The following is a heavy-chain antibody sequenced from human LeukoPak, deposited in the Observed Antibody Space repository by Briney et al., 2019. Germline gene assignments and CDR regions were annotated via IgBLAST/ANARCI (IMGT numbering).Heavy chain of an antibody. D-gene: IGHD6-19*01. Sequence: GGSLRLSCAASGFTFSSYWMSWVRQAPGKGLEWVANIKQDGSEKYYVDSVKGRFTISRDNAENSLYLQMNSLRAEDTAVYYCARDLVDSSGWYCFDYWGQGTLVTVSS. J-gene: IGHJ4*02. CDR3: ARDLVDSSGWYCFDY. CDR2: IKQDGSEK. CDR1: GFTFSSYW. V-gene: IGHV3-7*01.